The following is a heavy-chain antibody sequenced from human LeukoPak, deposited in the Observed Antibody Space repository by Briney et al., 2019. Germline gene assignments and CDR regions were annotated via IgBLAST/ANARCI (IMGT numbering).Heavy chain of an antibody. CDR3: ARDSTSGWPLFDY. CDR1: RGSILSYH. V-gene: IGHV4-4*07. D-gene: IGHD6-19*01. CDR2: IYTSGST. Sequence: KPLGAPSPTRAGPRGSILSYHWGWVREPAREGLEWSGRIYTSGSTNYNPSLKSRVTMSVDTSKNQFSLKLSSVTAADTAVYYCARDSTSGWPLFDYWGQGILVTVSS. J-gene: IGHJ4*02.